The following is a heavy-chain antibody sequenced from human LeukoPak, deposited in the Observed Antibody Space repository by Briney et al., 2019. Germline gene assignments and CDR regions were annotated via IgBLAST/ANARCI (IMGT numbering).Heavy chain of an antibody. V-gene: IGHV3-33*06. Sequence: TARSLRLSCAASGFPFSNYGMHWDSQAPLKRLSGVAVIWYDGSNKNYADAVKGRFTISRDNSKNTLDVHRNSLRADDTAVYYCAKDVRIASRGNWFDPWGQGTLVTVSS. J-gene: IGHJ5*02. CDR3: AKDVRIASRGNWFDP. CDR2: IWYDGSNK. CDR1: GFPFSNYG. D-gene: IGHD6-6*01.